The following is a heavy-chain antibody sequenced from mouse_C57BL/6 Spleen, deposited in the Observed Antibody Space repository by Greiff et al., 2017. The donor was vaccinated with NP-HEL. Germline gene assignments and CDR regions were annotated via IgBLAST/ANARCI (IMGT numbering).Heavy chain of an antibody. V-gene: IGHV1-15*01. CDR1: GYTFTDYE. CDR2: IDPETGGT. Sequence: QVQLQQSGAELVRPGASVTLSCKASGYTFTDYEMHWVKQTPVHGLEWIGAIDPETGGTAYNQKFTGKAILTADKASSTAYMELLSLTSEVSAVYYCTRRGLIYYYGSSPYAMDYWGQGTSVTVSS. CDR3: TRRGLIYYYGSSPYAMDY. J-gene: IGHJ4*01. D-gene: IGHD1-1*01.